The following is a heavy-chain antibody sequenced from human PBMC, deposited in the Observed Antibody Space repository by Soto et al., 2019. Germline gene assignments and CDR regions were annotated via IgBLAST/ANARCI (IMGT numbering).Heavy chain of an antibody. V-gene: IGHV1-58*01. J-gene: IGHJ6*02. D-gene: IGHD6-6*01. CDR1: GFTFTSSA. CDR3: AAVHCPYSRSSRRRANYYGMDV. Sequence: QMQLVQSGPEVKTPGTSVKVSCKASGFTFTSSAVQWMRQARGQRIEWIGWIVVGSGNTNYAQTFQERVTINRDMSTSTAYKEVNSLRTEDTAAYESAAVHCPYSRSSRRRANYYGMDVWGHEPTVNDFS. CDR2: IVVGSGNT.